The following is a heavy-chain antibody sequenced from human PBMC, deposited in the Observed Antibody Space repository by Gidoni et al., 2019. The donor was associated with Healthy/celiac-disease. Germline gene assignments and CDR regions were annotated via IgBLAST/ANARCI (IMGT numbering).Heavy chain of an antibody. J-gene: IGHJ4*02. V-gene: IGHV4-34*01. CDR2: INHSGST. D-gene: IGHD5-12*01. CDR1: GGSFSGYY. Sequence: QVQLQQWGAGLFKPSETLSLPCAVYGGSFSGYYWSWIRQPPGKGLEWIGEINHSGSTNYNPSLKSRVTISVDTSKNQFSLKLSSVTAADTAVYYCARGGRWLQLRYWGQGTLVTVSS. CDR3: ARGGRWLQLRY.